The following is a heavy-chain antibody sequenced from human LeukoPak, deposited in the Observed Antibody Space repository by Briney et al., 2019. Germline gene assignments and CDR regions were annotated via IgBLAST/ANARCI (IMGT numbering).Heavy chain of an antibody. CDR2: IYYSGST. V-gene: IGHV4-59*01. CDR1: GGSISSYY. Sequence: SETLSLTCTVSGGSISSYYWSWIRQPPGKGLEWIGYIYYSGSTNYNPSLKSRVTISVDTSKNQFSLKLSSVTAADTAVYYCARSQGRDDFWSGYYSFDPWGQGTLVTVFS. J-gene: IGHJ5*02. CDR3: ARSQGRDDFWSGYYSFDP. D-gene: IGHD3-3*01.